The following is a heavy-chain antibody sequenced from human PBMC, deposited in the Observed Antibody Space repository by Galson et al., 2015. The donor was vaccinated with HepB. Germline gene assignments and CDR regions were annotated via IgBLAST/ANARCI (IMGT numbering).Heavy chain of an antibody. CDR2: LTPNSGRT. Sequence: SVKVSCKASGYTFTGYYMHWVRQAPGQGLEWMGRLTPNSGRTNYAQKFQGRVTMTRDTSVSTAYMELTSLIYDDTAVYYCAREGAYDDWDYWGQGTLVTVSS. CDR1: GYTFTGYY. V-gene: IGHV1-2*06. J-gene: IGHJ4*02. CDR3: AREGAYDDWDY. D-gene: IGHD3-22*01.